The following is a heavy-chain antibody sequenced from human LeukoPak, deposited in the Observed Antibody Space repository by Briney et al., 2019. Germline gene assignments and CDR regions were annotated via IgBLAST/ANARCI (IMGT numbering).Heavy chain of an antibody. Sequence: PGGSLRLSCAASGFTFSSYEMNWVCQAPGKGLEWVANIKQDGSEKDYVDSVKGRFTISRDTAKNSLYLQMNSLRAEDTAVYYCARIKSQGVVVPLLRSTYYFDYWGQGTLVTVSS. CDR3: ARIKSQGVVVPLLRSTYYFDY. V-gene: IGHV3-7*01. D-gene: IGHD2-21*01. CDR1: GFTFSSYE. J-gene: IGHJ4*02. CDR2: IKQDGSEK.